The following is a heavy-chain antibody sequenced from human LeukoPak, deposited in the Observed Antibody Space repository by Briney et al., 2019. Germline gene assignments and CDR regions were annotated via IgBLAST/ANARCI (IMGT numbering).Heavy chain of an antibody. J-gene: IGHJ4*02. D-gene: IGHD2-2*02. CDR1: GFTFSSYA. V-gene: IGHV3-30*07. CDR3: ARSVVPAAIRVGFDY. CDR2: ISYDGSNK. Sequence: PGGSLSLSCAASGFTFSSYAMHWVRQAPGKGLEWVAVISYDGSNKYYADSVKGRFTISRDNSKNTLYLQMNSLRAEDTAVYYCARSVVPAAIRVGFDYWGQGTLVTVSS.